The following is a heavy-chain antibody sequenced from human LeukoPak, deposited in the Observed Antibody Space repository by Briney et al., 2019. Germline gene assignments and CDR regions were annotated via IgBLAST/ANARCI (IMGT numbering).Heavy chain of an antibody. CDR2: VTGGGTGT. J-gene: IGHJ3*02. D-gene: IGHD3-10*01. Sequence: GGSLRLSCAASGFTFSNYGMCWVRQAPGEGREWVSAVTGGGTGTYYADSVKGRFTISRDNSKNTLYLQMNSLRAEDTAVYFCAKRYYGSETYFALDIWGQGTVVTVSS. CDR3: AKRYYGSETYFALDI. V-gene: IGHV3-23*01. CDR1: GFTFSNYG.